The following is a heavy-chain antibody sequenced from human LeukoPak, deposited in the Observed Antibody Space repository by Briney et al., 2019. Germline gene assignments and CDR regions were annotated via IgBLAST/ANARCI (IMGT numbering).Heavy chain of an antibody. V-gene: IGHV1-18*01. CDR3: ARDRLVYGMDV. CDR2: ISAYNGNT. D-gene: IGHD3-16*02. Sequence: GASVKVSCKASGGTFSSYAISWVRQAPGQGLEWVGWISAYNGNTNYAQKLQGRVTMTTDTSTSTAYMELRSLRSDDTAVYYCARDRLVYGMDVWGQGTTVTVSS. CDR1: GGTFSSYA. J-gene: IGHJ6*02.